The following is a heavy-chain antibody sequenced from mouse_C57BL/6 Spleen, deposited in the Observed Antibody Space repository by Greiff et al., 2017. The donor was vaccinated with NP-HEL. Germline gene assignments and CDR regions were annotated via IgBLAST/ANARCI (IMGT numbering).Heavy chain of an antibody. CDR1: GFTFSDYG. Sequence: EVQLVESGGGLVKPGGSLKLSCAASGFTFSDYGMHWVRQAPEKGLEWVAYISSGSSTIYYADTVKGRFTISRDNAKNTLFLQMTSLRSEDTAMYYCARLESYYYGSSPYAMDYWGQGTSVTVSS. V-gene: IGHV5-17*01. CDR3: ARLESYYYGSSPYAMDY. J-gene: IGHJ4*01. D-gene: IGHD1-1*01. CDR2: ISSGSSTI.